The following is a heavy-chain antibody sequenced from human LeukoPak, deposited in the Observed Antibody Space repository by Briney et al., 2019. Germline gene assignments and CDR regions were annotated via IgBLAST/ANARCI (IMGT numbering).Heavy chain of an antibody. CDR3: ARTKDIVVVVAATYFDY. CDR2: ISSSSYI. CDR1: GFTFSSYS. J-gene: IGHJ4*02. D-gene: IGHD2-15*01. V-gene: IGHV3-21*01. Sequence: GGSLRLSCAASGFTFSSYSMNWVRQAPGKGLEWVSSISSSSYIYYADSVKGRFTISRDNAKNSLYLQMNSLRAEDTAVYYCARTKDIVVVVAATYFDYWGQGTLVTVSS.